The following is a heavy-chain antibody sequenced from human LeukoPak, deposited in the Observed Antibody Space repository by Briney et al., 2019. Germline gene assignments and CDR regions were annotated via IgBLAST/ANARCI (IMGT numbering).Heavy chain of an antibody. Sequence: ASVKVSCKASGGTFSNNAISWVRQAPGQGLEWMGGIIPMLGTANYAQKFQGIVTITAGESTSTAYMELSSLRSDDTAVYYCARDARTRYCSSTRCYWGWFDPWGQGTLVTVSS. CDR3: ARDARTRYCSSTRCYWGWFDP. V-gene: IGHV1-69*13. CDR1: GGTFSNNA. CDR2: IIPMLGTA. J-gene: IGHJ5*02. D-gene: IGHD2-2*01.